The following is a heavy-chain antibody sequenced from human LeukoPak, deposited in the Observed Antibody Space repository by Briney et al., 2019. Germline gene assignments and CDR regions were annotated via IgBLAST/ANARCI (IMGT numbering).Heavy chain of an antibody. CDR2: IIPILGIA. CDR1: GGTFSSYA. Sequence: SVKVSCKASGGTFSSYAISWVRQAPGQGLEWMGRIIPILGIANYAQKFQGRVTITADKSTSTAYMELSSLRSEDTAVYYCARDPEGYCSSTSCIYYYGMDVWSQGTTVTVSS. D-gene: IGHD2-2*01. V-gene: IGHV1-69*04. CDR3: ARDPEGYCSSTSCIYYYGMDV. J-gene: IGHJ6*02.